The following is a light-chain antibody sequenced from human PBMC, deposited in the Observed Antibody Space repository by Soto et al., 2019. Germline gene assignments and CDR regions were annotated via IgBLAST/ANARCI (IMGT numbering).Light chain of an antibody. CDR1: NIGSKT. J-gene: IGLJ1*01. CDR2: DDS. Sequence: SYELTQPPSLSVAPGQTARISCGGNNIGSKTVHWYQQKPGRAPVLIIYDDSDRPSGIPERFSGSNSGNTATLTIIRVEAGDEADYYCQVWDTSSVHYVFGNGTKVTVL. CDR3: QVWDTSSVHYV. V-gene: IGLV3-21*02.